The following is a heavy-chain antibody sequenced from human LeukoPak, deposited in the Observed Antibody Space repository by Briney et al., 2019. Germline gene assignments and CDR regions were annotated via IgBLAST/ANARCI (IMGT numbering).Heavy chain of an antibody. V-gene: IGHV3-23*01. CDR1: GFTFSTYA. D-gene: IGHD3-16*01. CDR3: AKRGRGGMIY. J-gene: IGHJ4*02. CDR2: ITGSGGST. Sequence: GGSLRLSCAASGFTFSTYAMTWVRQAPGKGLEWVSSITGSGGSTYYADSVKGRFTISRDNSKNTLYLQMNSLRPEDTAVYYCAKRGRGGMIYWGQGTLVTVSS.